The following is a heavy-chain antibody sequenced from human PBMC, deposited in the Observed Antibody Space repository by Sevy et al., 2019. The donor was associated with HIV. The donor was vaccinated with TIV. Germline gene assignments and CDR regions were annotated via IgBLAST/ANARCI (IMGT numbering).Heavy chain of an antibody. Sequence: ASVKVFCKASGYTFTGYYMHWVRQAPGQGLEWMGRINPNSGGTNYAQKFQGRVTMTRETSISTAYMELGRLRSDDTAVYYCAREERYCSGGSCYSHWFDPWGQGTLVTVSS. CDR3: AREERYCSGGSCYSHWFDP. V-gene: IGHV1-2*06. D-gene: IGHD2-15*01. CDR2: INPNSGGT. J-gene: IGHJ5*02. CDR1: GYTFTGYY.